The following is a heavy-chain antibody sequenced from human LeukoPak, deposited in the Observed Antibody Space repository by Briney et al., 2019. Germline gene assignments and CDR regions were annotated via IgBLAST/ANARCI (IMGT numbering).Heavy chain of an antibody. CDR1: GGSISSGGYY. V-gene: IGHV4-31*03. J-gene: IGHJ4*02. Sequence: PSETLSLTCTVSGGSISSGGYYWSWIRQHPGKGLEWIGYIYYSGSTYYNPSLKIRVTISVDTSKNQFSLKLSSVTAADTAVYYCARGGIRTIDYWGQGTLVTVSS. D-gene: IGHD1-14*01. CDR3: ARGGIRTIDY. CDR2: IYYSGST.